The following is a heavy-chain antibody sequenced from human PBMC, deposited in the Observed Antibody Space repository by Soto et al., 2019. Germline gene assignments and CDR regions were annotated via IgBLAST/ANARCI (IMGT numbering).Heavy chain of an antibody. J-gene: IGHJ5*02. D-gene: IGHD3-3*01. CDR3: ARVEPRITIFGVVNWNWFDP. Sequence: VKVSCKASGYTFTSYGISWVRQAPGQGLEWMGWISAYNGNTNYAQKLQGRVTMTTDTSTSTAYMELRSLRSDDTAVYYCARVEPRITIFGVVNWNWFDPWGQGTLVTVSS. V-gene: IGHV1-18*01. CDR1: GYTFTSYG. CDR2: ISAYNGNT.